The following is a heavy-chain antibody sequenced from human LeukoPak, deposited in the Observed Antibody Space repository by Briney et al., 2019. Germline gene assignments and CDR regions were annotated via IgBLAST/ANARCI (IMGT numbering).Heavy chain of an antibody. Sequence: PGGSLRLSCAASGFTVSSNYMSWIRQPPGKGLEWIGEINHSGSTNYNSSLKSRVTISVDTSKNQFSLKLSSVTAADTAVYYCARGPTEVVTHFDYWGQGTLVTVSS. D-gene: IGHD2-2*01. CDR1: GFTVSSNY. V-gene: IGHV4-34*01. CDR3: ARGPTEVVTHFDY. CDR2: INHSGST. J-gene: IGHJ4*02.